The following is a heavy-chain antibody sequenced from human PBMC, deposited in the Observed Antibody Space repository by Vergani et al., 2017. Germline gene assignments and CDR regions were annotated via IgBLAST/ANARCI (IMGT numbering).Heavy chain of an antibody. V-gene: IGHV4-31*03. Sequence: QVQLQESGPGLVKPSQTLSLTCTVSGGSISSGGYYWSWIRQHPGKGLEWIGYIYYSGSTYYNPSLKSRVTISVDTSKNQFSLKLSSVTAADTAVYYCASRYYYGSGSYYNLLQPPDYGMDVWGQGTTVTVSS. CDR3: ASRYYYGSGSYYNLLQPPDYGMDV. CDR1: GGSISSGGYY. D-gene: IGHD3-10*01. CDR2: IYYSGST. J-gene: IGHJ6*02.